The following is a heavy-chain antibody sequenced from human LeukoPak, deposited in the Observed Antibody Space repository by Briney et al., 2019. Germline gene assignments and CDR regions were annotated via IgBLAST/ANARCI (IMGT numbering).Heavy chain of an antibody. CDR2: INPSGGST. Sequence: GASVKVSCRASGYTFTSYYMHWVRQAPGQGLEWMGIINPSGGSTSYAQKFQGRVTMTRDTSTSTVYMELSSLRSEDTAVYYCARDSPDYGDYAGAFDIWGQGTMVTVSS. V-gene: IGHV1-46*01. CDR1: GYTFTSYY. J-gene: IGHJ3*02. CDR3: ARDSPDYGDYAGAFDI. D-gene: IGHD4-17*01.